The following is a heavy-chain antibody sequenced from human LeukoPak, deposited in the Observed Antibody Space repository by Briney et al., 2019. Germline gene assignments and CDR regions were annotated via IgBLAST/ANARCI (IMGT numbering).Heavy chain of an antibody. Sequence: GGSLRLSCAASGFTFSSYAMSWVRQAPGKGLEWVSAISGSGGSTYYADSVKGRFTISRDNSTNTLYLQMNSLRAEDTAVYYCAKDAGYSYGYAGFYYYYYMDVWGKGTTVTVSS. CDR1: GFTFSSYA. V-gene: IGHV3-23*01. CDR3: AKDAGYSYGYAGFYYYYYMDV. D-gene: IGHD5-18*01. J-gene: IGHJ6*03. CDR2: ISGSGGST.